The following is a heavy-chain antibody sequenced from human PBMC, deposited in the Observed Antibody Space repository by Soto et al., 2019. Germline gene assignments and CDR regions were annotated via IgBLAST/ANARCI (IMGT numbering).Heavy chain of an antibody. D-gene: IGHD3-16*01. CDR3: ARSELERGEVGYYGMDV. CDR2: INPNSGGT. J-gene: IGHJ6*02. V-gene: IGHV1-2*02. CDR1: GYTFTGTFTGYY. Sequence: ASVKVSCKASGYTFTGTFTGYYIHWVRQAPGQGLEWMGWINPNSGGTNYAQKFQGRVTMTRDTSTSTAHMELRRLRSDDTAVYYCARSELERGEVGYYGMDVWGQGTTVTVSS.